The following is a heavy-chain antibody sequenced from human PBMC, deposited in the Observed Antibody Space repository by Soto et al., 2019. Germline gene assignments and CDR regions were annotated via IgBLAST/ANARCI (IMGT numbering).Heavy chain of an antibody. CDR2: IYYSGSA. CDR1: GGAISSGGYY. D-gene: IGHD2-2*01. J-gene: IGHJ4*02. Sequence: KTSETLSLTCTVSGGAISSGGYYWSWIRQHPGKGLEWIGYIYYSGSAYHNPSLKSRVTISVDTSKNQFSLKLSSVTAADTAVYYCARIEVDCTSTSCYYYFDYWGQGALVTVSS. V-gene: IGHV4-31*03. CDR3: ARIEVDCTSTSCYYYFDY.